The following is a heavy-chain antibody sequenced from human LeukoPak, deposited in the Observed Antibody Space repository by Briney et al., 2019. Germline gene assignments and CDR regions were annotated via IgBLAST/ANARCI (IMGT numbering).Heavy chain of an antibody. J-gene: IGHJ4*02. CDR2: INSDGNTI. D-gene: IGHD1-26*01. CDR3: VAGMGNY. Sequence: GGSLRLSCAASGFTFRTYWMHWVRQVPGKGLVWVSRINSDGNTITYADSVKGRFTISRDNTRNMVYLQMNSLTAEDSAVYYCVAGMGNYWGQGTLVSV. V-gene: IGHV3-74*01. CDR1: GFTFRTYW.